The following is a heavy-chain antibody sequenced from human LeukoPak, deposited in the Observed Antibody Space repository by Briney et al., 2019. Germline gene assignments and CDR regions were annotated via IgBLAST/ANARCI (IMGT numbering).Heavy chain of an antibody. CDR3: ARGPRSDPDY. CDR2: INQDGSEK. CDR1: GFTFTKSW. Sequence: GGSLRLSCAASGFTFTKSWMSWVRQAPGKGLEWVAHINQDGSEKYYVDSVKGRFTISRDNAKNSLYLQMNSLRVEDTAVYYCARGPRSDPDYWGQGALVTVSS. V-gene: IGHV3-7*02. J-gene: IGHJ4*02.